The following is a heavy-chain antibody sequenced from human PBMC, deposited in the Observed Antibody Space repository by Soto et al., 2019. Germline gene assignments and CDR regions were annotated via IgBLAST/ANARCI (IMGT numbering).Heavy chain of an antibody. V-gene: IGHV4-34*01. J-gene: IGHJ5*02. CDR3: ARNYYYGSGSYYKNWFDP. Sequence: QVQLQQWGAGLLKPSETLSLTCAVYGGSFSGYYWSWIRQPPGKGLEWIGEINHSGSTNYNPSLKGRITISVDTTKNPFSLKLSSVTAADTAVYYCARNYYYGSGSYYKNWFDPWGQGTLVTVSS. D-gene: IGHD3-10*01. CDR1: GGSFSGYY. CDR2: INHSGST.